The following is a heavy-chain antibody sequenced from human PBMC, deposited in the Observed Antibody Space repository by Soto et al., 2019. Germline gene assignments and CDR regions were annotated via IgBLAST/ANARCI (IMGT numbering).Heavy chain of an antibody. CDR3: ARLYREYFDSTGYQHFDY. J-gene: IGHJ4*02. Sequence: GESLNLSCKGSGFTFTSYWMACVRQMPGKGLEWMGIIYPGDSDTRYSPSFQGQVTISADKSISTAYLQWSSLKASDTAMYYCARLYREYFDSTGYQHFDYWGQGTLVNVS. CDR1: GFTFTSYW. D-gene: IGHD3-22*01. CDR2: IYPGDSDT. V-gene: IGHV5-51*01.